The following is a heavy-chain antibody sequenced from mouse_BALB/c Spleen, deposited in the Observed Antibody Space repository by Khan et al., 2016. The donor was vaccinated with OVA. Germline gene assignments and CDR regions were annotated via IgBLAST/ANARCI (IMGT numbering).Heavy chain of an antibody. CDR3: ARNPNSLLRVRRAMDY. V-gene: IGHV2-2*02. CDR1: GFSLTSYG. D-gene: IGHD1-2*01. Sequence: QVQLKESGPGLVQPSQSLSITCTVSGFSLTSYGVHWVRQSPGKGLEWLGVIWSGGSTDYNAAFISRLSISKDNAKSQVLLKMSSLQANDTAKYYYARNPNSLLRVRRAMDYWGQGTSVTVSS. CDR2: IWSGGST. J-gene: IGHJ4*01.